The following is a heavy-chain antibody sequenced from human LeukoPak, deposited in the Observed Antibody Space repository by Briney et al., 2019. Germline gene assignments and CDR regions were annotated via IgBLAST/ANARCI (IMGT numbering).Heavy chain of an antibody. CDR2: IYYSGST. J-gene: IGHJ4*02. D-gene: IGHD1-26*01. Sequence: SETLSLTCTVSGGSISSYYWGWIRQPPGKGLEWIGYIYYSGSTNYNPSLKSRVTISVDTSKNQFSLKLSSVTAADTAVYYCARALVGATMGVRELWGQGTLVTVSS. CDR3: ARALVGATMGVREL. CDR1: GGSISSYY. V-gene: IGHV4-59*08.